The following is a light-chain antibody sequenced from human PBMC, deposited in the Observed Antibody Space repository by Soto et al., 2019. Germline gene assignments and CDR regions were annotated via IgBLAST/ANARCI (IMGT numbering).Light chain of an antibody. CDR2: KNN. CDR1: SSSIGSNY. CDR3: ATRDDGLSGDWV. Sequence: QSVLTQPPSASGTPGQRVTISCSGSSSSIGSNYVYWFQQLPGTAPKLLIYKNNQRPSGGPDRFSGSRSGTSASLAISGLRSEDETDYYCATRDDGLSGDWVFGGGTQLTVL. J-gene: IGLJ3*02. V-gene: IGLV1-47*01.